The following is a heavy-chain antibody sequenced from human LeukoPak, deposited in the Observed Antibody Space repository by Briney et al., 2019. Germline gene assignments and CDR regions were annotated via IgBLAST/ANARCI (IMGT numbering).Heavy chain of an antibody. CDR1: GFPFSSYP. CDR3: ARGDILSTYYDQPFLDS. D-gene: IGHD3-9*01. CDR2: ITASGDST. V-gene: IGHV3-23*01. Sequence: GSLRLSCAGSGFPFSSYPISWVRQPPGKGLEWVSAITASGDSTYSADSVKGRFTISRDNSKNTLYLQMNSLRAEDTAIYYCARGDILSTYYDQPFLDSWGQGTLVTVSS. J-gene: IGHJ4*02.